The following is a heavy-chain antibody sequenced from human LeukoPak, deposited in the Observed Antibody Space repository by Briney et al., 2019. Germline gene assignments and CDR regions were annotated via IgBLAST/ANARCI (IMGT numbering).Heavy chain of an antibody. CDR1: GFTFSSYS. CDR3: ARESGIYGSGDYYDRY. V-gene: IGHV4-39*07. Sequence: PGGSLRLSCAASGFTFSSYSMNWVRQPPGKGLEWIGSIYYSGSTYYNPSLKSRVTISVDTSKNQFSLRLSSVTAADTAIYYCARESGIYGSGDYYDRYWGQGILVTVSS. CDR2: IYYSGST. D-gene: IGHD3-10*01. J-gene: IGHJ4*02.